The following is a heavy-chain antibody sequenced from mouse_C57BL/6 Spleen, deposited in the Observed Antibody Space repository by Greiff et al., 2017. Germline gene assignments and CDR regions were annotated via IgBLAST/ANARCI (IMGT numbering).Heavy chain of an antibody. CDR1: GYAFSSYW. D-gene: IGHD1-1*01. J-gene: IGHJ2*01. CDR2: IYPGDGDT. CDR3: ARSGFTTVVAPPDY. Sequence: QVQLKQSGAELVKPGASVKISCKASGYAFSSYWMNWVKQRPGKGLEWIGQIYPGDGDTNYNGKFKGKATLTADKSSSTAYMQLSSLTSEDSAVYFCARSGFTTVVAPPDYWGQGTTLTVSS. V-gene: IGHV1-80*01.